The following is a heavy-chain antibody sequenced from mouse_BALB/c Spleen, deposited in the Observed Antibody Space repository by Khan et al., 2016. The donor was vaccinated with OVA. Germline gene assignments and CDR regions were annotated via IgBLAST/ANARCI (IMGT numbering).Heavy chain of an antibody. J-gene: IGHJ3*01. Sequence: EVQLQESGPSLVQPSQTLSLTCSVTGDSISSGYWSWIRKFPGNKLEYMGYMISSGYTYYNPSLKSRISITRHTSKNQYYLQLNSVTTEDIATYYGARSTYRYAFAYWGQGTLVTVSA. V-gene: IGHV3-8*02. D-gene: IGHD2-14*01. CDR2: MISSGYT. CDR3: ARSTYRYAFAY. CDR1: GDSISSGY.